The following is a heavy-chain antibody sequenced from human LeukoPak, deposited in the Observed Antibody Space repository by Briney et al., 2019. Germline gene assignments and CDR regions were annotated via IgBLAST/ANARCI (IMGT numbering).Heavy chain of an antibody. D-gene: IGHD3-22*01. Sequence: PGGSLRLSCAASGFTVSSNYMSWVRQAPGKGLEWGSYIRGVGSIVYSADSVRGRFTISTDNAKNSWYLQMNSLRAEDAAVYYCARDRYDKSGFHDYWGQGTLVTVPS. V-gene: IGHV3-48*01. CDR1: GFTVSSNY. CDR2: IRGVGSIV. CDR3: ARDRYDKSGFHDY. J-gene: IGHJ4*02.